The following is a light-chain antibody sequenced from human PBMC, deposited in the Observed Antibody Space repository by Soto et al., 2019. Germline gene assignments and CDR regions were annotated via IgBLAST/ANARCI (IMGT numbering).Light chain of an antibody. V-gene: IGKV3-15*01. J-gene: IGKJ1*01. CDR1: ESVGTK. CDR2: GAS. CDR3: QQYYDWPQT. Sequence: ETVLTQSPDTLSVSPGERATLSCGASESVGTKLAWYQQKPGQAPRLLIYGASTRATGIPARFSGDGSGTEFTLTISSLQSEDLAISYCQQYYDWPQTFGQGTTVELK.